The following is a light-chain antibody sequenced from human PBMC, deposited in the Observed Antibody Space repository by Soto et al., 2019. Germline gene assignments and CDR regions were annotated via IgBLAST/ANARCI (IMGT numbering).Light chain of an antibody. Sequence: ETVMTQSPATLSVSPGETATLSCTASQSVGSAVAWYQHKPGQAPRLLIVAASIRATGVPGRFSGGGSGTEFTLTISSLQSEDFAVYYCQQYKNWPPLTFGGGTTVEIK. CDR3: QQYKNWPPLT. V-gene: IGKV3-15*01. CDR1: QSVGSA. CDR2: AAS. J-gene: IGKJ4*01.